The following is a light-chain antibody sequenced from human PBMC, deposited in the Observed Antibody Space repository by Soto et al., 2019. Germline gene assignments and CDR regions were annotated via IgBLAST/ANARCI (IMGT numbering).Light chain of an antibody. Sequence: EIVLTQSPGALSLSPGDRATLSCRASQSVSTTHLAWYQQKPGQAPRLLIYAASPRATGIPDRFDGSGSGTDFTLTISRLEPEDFAVYYCQQYGSSPRTFGQGTKVETK. J-gene: IGKJ1*01. CDR3: QQYGSSPRT. CDR2: AAS. CDR1: QSVSTTH. V-gene: IGKV3-20*01.